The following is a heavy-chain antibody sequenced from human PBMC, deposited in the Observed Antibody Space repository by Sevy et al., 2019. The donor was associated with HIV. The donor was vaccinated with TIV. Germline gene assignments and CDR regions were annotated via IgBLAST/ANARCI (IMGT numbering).Heavy chain of an antibody. CDR2: ISAYNGNT. CDR3: ARDRLVFGYSSGWYRGEVVPIDY. V-gene: IGHV1-18*01. CDR1: GYTFTSYG. D-gene: IGHD6-19*01. J-gene: IGHJ4*02. Sequence: ASVKVSCKASGYTFTSYGISWVRQAPGQGLEWMGWISAYNGNTNYAQKLQGRVTMTTDTSTSTAYMELRSLRSDDTAVYYCARDRLVFGYSSGWYRGEVVPIDYSGQRTLVTVSS.